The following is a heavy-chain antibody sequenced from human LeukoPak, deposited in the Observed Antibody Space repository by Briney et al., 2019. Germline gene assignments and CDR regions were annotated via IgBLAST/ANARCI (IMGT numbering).Heavy chain of an antibody. J-gene: IGHJ6*02. CDR2: NYSGGST. D-gene: IGHD2-21*02. CDR3: ARDQGGDAGYYGMDV. CDR1: GFTVSSNY. V-gene: IGHV3-53*04. Sequence: PGGSLRLSCAASGFTVSSNYMSWVRQAPGKGLEWVSVNYSGGSTYYADSVKGRSTISRHNSKNTLYLQMNSLRAEDTAVYYCARDQGGDAGYYGMDVWGQGTTVTVSS.